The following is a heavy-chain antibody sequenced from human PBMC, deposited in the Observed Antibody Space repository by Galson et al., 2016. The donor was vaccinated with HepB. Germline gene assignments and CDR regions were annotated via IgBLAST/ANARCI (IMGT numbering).Heavy chain of an antibody. V-gene: IGHV3-33*01. CDR1: GFTFRSYG. CDR3: ARAVYSDTGGSSRYFDL. CDR2: IWFDGSEK. D-gene: IGHD3-10*01. Sequence: SLRLSCAASGFTFRSYGMHWFRQAPGKGLEWVAVIWFDGSEKYYADSVEGRFTISRDNSEKTLFLKMNSLRGDDTAVYYCARAVYSDTGGSSRYFDLWCRGTLVTVSS. J-gene: IGHJ2*01.